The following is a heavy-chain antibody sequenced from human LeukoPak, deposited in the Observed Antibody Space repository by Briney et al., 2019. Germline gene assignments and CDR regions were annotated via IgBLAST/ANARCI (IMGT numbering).Heavy chain of an antibody. CDR3: APRGDIEHSYGYGKWFDP. Sequence: NPSETLSLTCAVYGGSFSGYYWSWIRQPPGKGLEWIGEINHSGSTNYNASLKSRVTVSVDSSKNQFSLRLSSVTAADAAVYYCAPRGDIEHSYGYGKWFDPWGQGTRVTVSS. V-gene: IGHV4-34*01. CDR1: GGSFSGYY. D-gene: IGHD5-18*01. CDR2: INHSGST. J-gene: IGHJ5*02.